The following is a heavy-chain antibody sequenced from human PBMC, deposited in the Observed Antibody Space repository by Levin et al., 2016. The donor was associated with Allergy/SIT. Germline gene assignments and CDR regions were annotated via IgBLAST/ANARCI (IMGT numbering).Heavy chain of an antibody. J-gene: IGHJ4*02. Sequence: GESLKISCAASGFSFSSYDMHWVRQPTGKGLEWVSAISTADDTYYAGSVKGRFTISRENAKNSLYLQMNSLRAGDTAVYYCARIFCSGGSCYSIYDSWGQGTLVTVSS. CDR3: ARIFCSGGSCYSIYDS. D-gene: IGHD2-15*01. CDR2: ISTADDT. CDR1: GFSFSSYD. V-gene: IGHV3-13*01.